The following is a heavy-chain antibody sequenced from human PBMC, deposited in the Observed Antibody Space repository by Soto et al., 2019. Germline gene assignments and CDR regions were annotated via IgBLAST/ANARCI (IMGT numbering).Heavy chain of an antibody. CDR2: IRSKADGGST. CDR1: GLTFRNVW. CDR3: TTDEGDARGFYNFDY. V-gene: IGHV3-15*07. Sequence: DVELVESGGGLGKPGESLRLSCAVSGLTFRNVWMSWVRQAPGRGLEWVGRIRSKADGGSTGYAAPVNGRFILSRDDSKDMLYLQMNSLKIEDTAVYYCTTDEGDARGFYNFDYWGQGILVTVSS. D-gene: IGHD3-16*01. J-gene: IGHJ4*02.